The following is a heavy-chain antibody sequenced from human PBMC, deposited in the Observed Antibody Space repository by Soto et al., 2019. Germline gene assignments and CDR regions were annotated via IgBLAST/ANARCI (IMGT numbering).Heavy chain of an antibody. V-gene: IGHV4-34*01. J-gene: IGHJ4*02. CDR3: ASRPRYRYSSYENGDY. D-gene: IGHD5-12*01. CDR1: GGSFSGYY. CDR2: INHSGST. Sequence: SETLSLTCAVYGGSFSGYYWSWIRQPPGKGLEWIGEINHSGSTNYNPSLKSRVTISVDTSKNQFSLKLSSVTAADTAVYYCASRPRYRYSSYENGDYWGQGTLVTVSS.